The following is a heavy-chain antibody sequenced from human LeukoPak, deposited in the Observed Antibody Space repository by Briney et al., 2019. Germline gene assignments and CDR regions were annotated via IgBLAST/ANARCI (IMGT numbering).Heavy chain of an antibody. CDR1: GFTFSSYA. Sequence: GGSLRLSCAASGFTFSSYAMHWVRQAPGKGLEWVGRIKSKTDGGTTDYAAPVKGRFTISRDDSKNTLYLQMNSLRVEDTAVYYCAKQYDFWSGPDYWGQGTLVTVSS. J-gene: IGHJ4*02. CDR3: AKQYDFWSGPDY. D-gene: IGHD3-3*01. V-gene: IGHV3-15*01. CDR2: IKSKTDGGTT.